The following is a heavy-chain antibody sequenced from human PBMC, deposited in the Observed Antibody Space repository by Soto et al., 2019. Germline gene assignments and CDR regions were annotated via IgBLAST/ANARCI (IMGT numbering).Heavy chain of an antibody. CDR1: GYTFTTYD. CDR2: ISTYNGNT. CDR3: ARDPYHVLMVNAPNLYGMDV. V-gene: IGHV1-18*01. J-gene: IGHJ6*02. D-gene: IGHD2-8*01. Sequence: ASVKVSCKASGYTFTTYDISWVRQAPGQGLEWMGWISTYNGNTNYPQSLQGRLTLTTDTSTTTAYMELRSLRSDDTAVYYCARDPYHVLMVNAPNLYGMDVWGQGTTVTVSS.